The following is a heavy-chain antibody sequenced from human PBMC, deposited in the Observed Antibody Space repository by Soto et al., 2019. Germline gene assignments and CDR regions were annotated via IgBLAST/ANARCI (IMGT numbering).Heavy chain of an antibody. CDR2: IYYSGST. CDR1: GGSVSSSSYY. D-gene: IGHD4-17*01. J-gene: IGHJ5*02. V-gene: IGHV4-39*01. Sequence: QLQLQESGPGLVKPSETLSLTCTVSGGSVSSSSYYWGWIRQPPGKGLEWIATIYYSGSTYYNPSLKSRVTISVDTSKNQFSLKLSSVTAADTAVYHCVRLAVTTWGNWLDLWGQGTLVTVSS. CDR3: VRLAVTTWGNWLDL.